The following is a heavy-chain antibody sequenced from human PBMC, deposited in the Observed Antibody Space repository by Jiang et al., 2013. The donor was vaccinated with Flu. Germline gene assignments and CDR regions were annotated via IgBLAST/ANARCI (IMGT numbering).Heavy chain of an antibody. CDR3: ARRRLGGYYGNYWFFDL. Sequence: SLSTSGVGVGWIRQPPGKALEWLALIYWDDDKSYSPSLQSRLTITKDTSKNQVVLTLTNMDPEDTATYYCARRRLGGYYGNYWFFDLWGRGTLVTVSS. J-gene: IGHJ2*01. V-gene: IGHV2-5*02. D-gene: IGHD3-10*01. CDR1: SLSTSGVG. CDR2: IYWDDDK.